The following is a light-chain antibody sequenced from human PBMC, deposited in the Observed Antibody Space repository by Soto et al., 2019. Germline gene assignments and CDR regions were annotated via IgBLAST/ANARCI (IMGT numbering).Light chain of an antibody. CDR3: QQYNDWPLT. J-gene: IGKJ4*01. CDR1: QSILHSSNNKDY. V-gene: IGKV4-1*01. Sequence: DIVMTQSPDSLALSLGERATINCKSSQSILHSSNNKDYLAWYQQKPGQPPKLLLYWASTRESGVPDRFSGSGSGTAFTLTISSLQSEDSAVYYCQQYNDWPLTFGGGTKVDIK. CDR2: WAS.